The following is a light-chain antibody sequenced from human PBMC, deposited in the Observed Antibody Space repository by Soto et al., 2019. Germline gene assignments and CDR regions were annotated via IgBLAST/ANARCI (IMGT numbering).Light chain of an antibody. V-gene: IGKV3-11*01. CDR3: QQRSNWPPYLST. Sequence: DIVLTQSPVTLSLSPGERATLSCRASQSVDDFLAWYQQKPGQTPRLLIYDASNRATGIPARFSGSGSGTDFTLTISSLEPEDFAVYYCQQRSNWPPYLSTFGQGTRLEI. CDR1: QSVDDF. J-gene: IGKJ5*01. CDR2: DAS.